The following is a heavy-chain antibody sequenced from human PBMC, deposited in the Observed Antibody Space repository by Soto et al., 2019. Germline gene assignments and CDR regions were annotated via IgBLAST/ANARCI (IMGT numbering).Heavy chain of an antibody. J-gene: IGHJ4*02. V-gene: IGHV4-34*01. D-gene: IGHD6-19*01. CDR1: GGSFRGYH. CDR3: ARGGYTSGWFRF. CDR2: INNSGST. Sequence: PSETLSLTCAVHGGSFRGYHWTWIRQPPGKGLEWIGEINNSGSTNDNPSLKSRVTISRDTSKNQFSLSVSSVTAADTAIYYCARGGYTSGWFRFWGQGILVTVSS.